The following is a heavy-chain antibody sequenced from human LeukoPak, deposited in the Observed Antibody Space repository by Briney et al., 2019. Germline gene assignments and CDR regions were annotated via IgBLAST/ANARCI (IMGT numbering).Heavy chain of an antibody. CDR1: GYTFTSYD. J-gene: IGHJ3*02. V-gene: IGHV1-8*01. CDR2: MNPNSGNT. Sequence: GASVKVSCMASGYTFTSYDTNWVRQATGQGLGWEGWMNPNSGNTGYAQKFEGRVTMTRNTPISKAYMELSSLRSEDTAMYYCARRRDSSSWYLAFDIWGQGTMVTVSS. CDR3: ARRRDSSSWYLAFDI. D-gene: IGHD6-13*01.